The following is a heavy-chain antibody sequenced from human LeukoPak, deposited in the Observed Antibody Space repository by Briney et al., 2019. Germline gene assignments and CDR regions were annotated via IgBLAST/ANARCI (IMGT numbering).Heavy chain of an antibody. J-gene: IGHJ4*02. V-gene: IGHV3-30*02. CDR3: AKDHYPGYFDS. CDR1: GFIFSGSS. D-gene: IGHD1-14*01. Sequence: GGSLRLSCAASGFIFSGSSMHWVRQAPGKGLQWVAFIRFDATNKYYAASVKGRFTISRDNSKNTLYLQLNNLTTEDTATYFCAKDHYPGYFDSWGQGTLVTASS. CDR2: IRFDATNK.